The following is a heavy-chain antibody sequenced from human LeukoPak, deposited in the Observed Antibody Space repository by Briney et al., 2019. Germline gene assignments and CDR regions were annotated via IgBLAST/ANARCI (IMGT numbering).Heavy chain of an antibody. CDR1: GDFISTYY. V-gene: IGHV4-59*01. J-gene: IGHJ4*02. CDR3: TRGPGPRYFDS. CDR2: IFYSGST. Sequence: SETLSLTCMVSGDFISTYYWSWIRQPPGKGLEWIGYIFYSGSTTYNPSLKSRITTSEDTSKKQFSLKLNSVTAGDTAVYYCTRGPGPRYFDSWGQGALVTVSS.